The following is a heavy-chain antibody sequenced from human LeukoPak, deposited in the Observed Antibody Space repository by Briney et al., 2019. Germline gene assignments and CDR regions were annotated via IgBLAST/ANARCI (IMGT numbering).Heavy chain of an antibody. D-gene: IGHD6-19*01. J-gene: IGHJ4*02. CDR2: TYYRSGWYR. V-gene: IGHV6-1*01. Sequence: SQTLSLTCAISGDSVDSNTAAWNWIRQSPSRGLEWLGRTYYRSGWYRVSADSVRSRVSINSDTSKNQFSLQLTSVTPEDTAVYYCARDRGNGWNHPADWGRGTRVTVSS. CDR1: GDSVDSNTAA. CDR3: ARDRGNGWNHPAD.